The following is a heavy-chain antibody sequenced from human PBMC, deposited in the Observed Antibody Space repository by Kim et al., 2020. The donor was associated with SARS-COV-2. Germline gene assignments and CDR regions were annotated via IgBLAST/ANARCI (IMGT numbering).Heavy chain of an antibody. CDR3: VKATAEGDYYY. V-gene: IGHV3-33*06. CDR2: IWYDGSNK. J-gene: IGHJ4*02. Sequence: GGSLRLSCAASGFIFRNYGMHWVRQAPGKGLEWVADIWYDGSNKYYADSVKGRFTISRDNSKNTLYLQMNSLRAEDTAVYYCVKATAEGDYYYCGQGTLVTVSS. CDR1: GFIFRNYG. D-gene: IGHD4-17*01.